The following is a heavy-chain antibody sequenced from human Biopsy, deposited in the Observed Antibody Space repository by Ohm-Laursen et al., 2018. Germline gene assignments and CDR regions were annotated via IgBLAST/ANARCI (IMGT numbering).Heavy chain of an antibody. CDR3: ARLGSGDYFPTFFDF. D-gene: IGHD5-12*01. V-gene: IGHV4-31*03. CDR1: GVSINGGRYF. CDR2: IFYSANT. J-gene: IGHJ4*02. Sequence: SLSFTATVSGVSINGGRYFWNWLRHHPGRGLVWIGNIFYSANTYSNPSLKSRVTISVDTSKNQFSLKLSSVTAADTAVYYCARLGSGDYFPTFFDFWGQGALVTVSS.